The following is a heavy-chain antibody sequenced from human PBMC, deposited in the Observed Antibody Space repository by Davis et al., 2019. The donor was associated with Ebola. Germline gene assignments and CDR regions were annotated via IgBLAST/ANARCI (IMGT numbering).Heavy chain of an antibody. J-gene: IGHJ6*02. CDR1: GYTFTSYA. CDR2: INAGNGNT. V-gene: IGHV1-3*01. CDR3: ARGRYSSSSSYYYYGMDV. Sequence: AASVKVSCKASGYTFTSYAMHWVRQAPGQRLEWMGWINAGNGNTKYSQKFQGRVTITRDTSASTAYMELSSLRSEDTAVYYCARGRYSSSSSYYYYGMDVWGQGTTVTVSS. D-gene: IGHD6-6*01.